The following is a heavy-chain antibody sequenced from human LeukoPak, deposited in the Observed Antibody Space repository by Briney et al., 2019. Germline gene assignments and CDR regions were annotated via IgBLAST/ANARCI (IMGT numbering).Heavy chain of an antibody. CDR2: INSGGSGT. J-gene: IGHJ4*02. CDR1: GFTFSSYW. D-gene: IGHD3-16*01. V-gene: IGHV3-74*01. CDR3: ASSMGPLTEY. Sequence: PGGSLRLSCAASGFTFSSYWMHWVRQTPGKGLVWVSRINSGGSGTSYADSVEGRFTISRDNAKNTLYLQMNSLRAEDTAAYYCASSMGPLTEYWGQGTLVTVSS.